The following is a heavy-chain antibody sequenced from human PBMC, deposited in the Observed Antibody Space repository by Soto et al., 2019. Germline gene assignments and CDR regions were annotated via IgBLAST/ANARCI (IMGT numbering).Heavy chain of an antibody. Sequence: PGGSLRLSCAASGFTFSSYAMHWVRQAPGKGLEWVAVISYDGSNKYYADSVKGRFTISRDNSKNTLYLQMNSLRAEDTAVYYCASLTGTTSDYWGQGTLVTVSS. CDR2: ISYDGSNK. D-gene: IGHD1-7*01. CDR3: ASLTGTTSDY. J-gene: IGHJ4*02. CDR1: GFTFSSYA. V-gene: IGHV3-30-3*01.